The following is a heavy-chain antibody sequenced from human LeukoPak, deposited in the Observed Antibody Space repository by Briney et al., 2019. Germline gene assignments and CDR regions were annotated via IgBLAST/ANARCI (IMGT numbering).Heavy chain of an antibody. V-gene: IGHV1-2*02. CDR1: GYTFTGYY. D-gene: IGHD3-10*01. J-gene: IGHJ5*02. Sequence: ASVKVSCKASGYTFTGYYMHWVRQAPGQGLEWMGWINPNSGGTNYAQKFQGRVTMTRDTSISTAYMELGRLRSDDTAVYYCARSGRDYYGSGSYYNGNNWFDPWGQGTLVTVSS. CDR3: ARSGRDYYGSGSYYNGNNWFDP. CDR2: INPNSGGT.